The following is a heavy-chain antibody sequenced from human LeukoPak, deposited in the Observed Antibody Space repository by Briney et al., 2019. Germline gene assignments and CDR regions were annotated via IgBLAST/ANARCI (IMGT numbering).Heavy chain of an antibody. CDR1: GYTFTSYG. Sequence: ASVKVSCKASGYTFTSYGISWVRQAPGQGLEWMGWISAYNGNTNYAQKLQGRVTMTTDTSTSTAYMELRSLRSDDTAVYYCARVRPRDSRSYYFGINPSSLFDPWGQGILVTVSS. D-gene: IGHD1-26*01. V-gene: IGHV1-18*01. J-gene: IGHJ5*02. CDR2: ISAYNGNT. CDR3: ARVRPRDSRSYYFGINPSSLFDP.